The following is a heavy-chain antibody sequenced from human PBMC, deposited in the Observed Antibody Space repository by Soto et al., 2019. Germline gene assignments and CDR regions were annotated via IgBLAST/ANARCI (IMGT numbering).Heavy chain of an antibody. Sequence: QVQLVESGGGLVKPGGSLRLSCAASGFTFSDYYMSWIRQAPGKGLEWVSYISSSSSYTNYADSVKGRFTISRDNAKNSLYLQMNILRAEDTAVYYCARPSSWEATWYFDLWGRGTLVTVSS. D-gene: IGHD1-26*01. CDR3: ARPSSWEATWYFDL. CDR1: GFTFSDYY. J-gene: IGHJ2*01. CDR2: ISSSSSYT. V-gene: IGHV3-11*05.